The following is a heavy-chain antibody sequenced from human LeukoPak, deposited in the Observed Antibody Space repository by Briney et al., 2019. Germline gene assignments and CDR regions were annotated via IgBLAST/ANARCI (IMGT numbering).Heavy chain of an antibody. CDR1: GFTFSDYY. CDR2: ISGSESTI. Sequence: GGSLRLSCVASGFTFSDYYMSWIRQAPGKGLEWVSYISGSESTIHYADPVKGRFTIFRDNAKNSLYLQMNSLRAEDTAVYYCARYGYGYGLPFDYWGQGTLVTVSS. V-gene: IGHV3-11*01. J-gene: IGHJ4*02. CDR3: ARYGYGYGLPFDY. D-gene: IGHD5-18*01.